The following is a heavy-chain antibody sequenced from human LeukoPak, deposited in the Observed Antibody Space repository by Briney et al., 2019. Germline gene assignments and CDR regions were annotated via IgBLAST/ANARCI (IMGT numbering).Heavy chain of an antibody. CDR3: ARQTYYDFWSGYPLRPGGAYNWSDP. Sequence: SETLSLTCTVSGGSISSYYWSWIRQPPGKGLEWIGYIYYSGSTNYNPSLKSRVTISVDTSKNQFSLKLSSVTAADTAVYYCARQTYYDFWSGYPLRPGGAYNWSDPWGQGTLVTVSS. J-gene: IGHJ5*02. D-gene: IGHD3-3*01. CDR1: GGSISSYY. V-gene: IGHV4-59*01. CDR2: IYYSGST.